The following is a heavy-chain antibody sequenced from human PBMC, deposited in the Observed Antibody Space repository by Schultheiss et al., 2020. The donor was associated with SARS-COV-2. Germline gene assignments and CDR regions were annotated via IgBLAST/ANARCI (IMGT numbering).Heavy chain of an antibody. V-gene: IGHV3-23*01. Sequence: GGSLRLSCAASGFTFSSYAMSWVRQAPGKGLEWVSGISWNSGSIGYADSVKGRFTISRHNSKNTLYLQMNSLRAEDTAVYYCARDLELGGEYDAFDIWGQGTMVTVSS. CDR2: ISWNSGSI. D-gene: IGHD1-7*01. CDR1: GFTFSSYA. J-gene: IGHJ3*02. CDR3: ARDLELGGEYDAFDI.